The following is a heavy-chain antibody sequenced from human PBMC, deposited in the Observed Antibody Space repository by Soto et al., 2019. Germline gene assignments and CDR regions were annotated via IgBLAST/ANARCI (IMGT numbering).Heavy chain of an antibody. D-gene: IGHD1-26*01. Sequence: SETLSLTCAVYGGSFSGYYWSWIRQPPGKGLEWIGEINHSGSTNYNPSLKSRVTISVDTSKNQFSLKLSSVTAADTAVYYCARGSGSRLNYYYYGMDVWGQGTTVTVS. J-gene: IGHJ6*02. CDR2: INHSGST. CDR1: GGSFSGYY. CDR3: ARGSGSRLNYYYYGMDV. V-gene: IGHV4-34*01.